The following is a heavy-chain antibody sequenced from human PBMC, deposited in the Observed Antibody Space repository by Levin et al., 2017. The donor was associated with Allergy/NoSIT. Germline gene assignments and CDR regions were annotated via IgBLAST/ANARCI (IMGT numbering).Heavy chain of an antibody. J-gene: IGHJ6*02. CDR2: IGGSGIDS. CDR3: TKDPMWERCNFDMDV. D-gene: IGHD2-15*01. Sequence: GGSLRLSCTASGFTFNKYGLMWVRQAPGKGREWVASIGGSGIDSNYADPVRGRFPITRDTHMIFLQINSLRVEHTAIYYCTKDPMWERCNFDMDVWGQGTSVIVSS. CDR1: GFTFNKYG. V-gene: IGHV3-23*01.